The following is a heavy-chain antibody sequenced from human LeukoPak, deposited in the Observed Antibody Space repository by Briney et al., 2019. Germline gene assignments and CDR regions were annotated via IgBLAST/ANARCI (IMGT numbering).Heavy chain of an antibody. D-gene: IGHD3-10*01. CDR3: ASSGTMVRGVIIS. CDR2: IYYSGST. J-gene: IGHJ5*02. V-gene: IGHV4-59*01. Sequence: PSETLSLTCTVSGGSISSYYWSWIRQPPGKGLEWIGYIYYSGSTNYNPSLKSRVTISVDTSKNQFSLKLSSVTAADTAVYYSASSGTMVRGVIISWGQGTLVTVSS. CDR1: GGSISSYY.